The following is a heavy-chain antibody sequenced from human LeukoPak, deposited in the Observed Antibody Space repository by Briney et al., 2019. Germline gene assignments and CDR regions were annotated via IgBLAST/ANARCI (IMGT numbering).Heavy chain of an antibody. CDR3: ARVYAASGSPGEGY. J-gene: IGHJ4*02. V-gene: IGHV3-21*01. Sequence: GGSLRLSCAPSGFTFSSYSMNSVRQAPGKGLEWVSSISSSSSYIYYAHSVKGRFTISRDNAKNSLYLQMNSLRAEDTAVYYCARVYAASGSPGEGYWGQGTLVTVSS. CDR1: GFTFSSYS. CDR2: ISSSSSYI. D-gene: IGHD3-10*01.